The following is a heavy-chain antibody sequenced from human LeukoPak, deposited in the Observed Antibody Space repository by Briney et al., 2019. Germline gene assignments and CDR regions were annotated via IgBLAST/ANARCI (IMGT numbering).Heavy chain of an antibody. CDR2: IYYSGST. V-gene: IGHV4-59*08. D-gene: IGHD6-13*01. J-gene: IGHJ4*02. Sequence: SETLSLTCTVSGGSMRFSYWSWIRQSPGKGLECIGYIYYSGSTYYNPSLKSRVTISVDTSKNQFSLNLDPVTAADTAVYYCARRAGIGQAYFDYWGQGTLVTVSS. CDR3: ARRAGIGQAYFDY. CDR1: GGSMRFSY.